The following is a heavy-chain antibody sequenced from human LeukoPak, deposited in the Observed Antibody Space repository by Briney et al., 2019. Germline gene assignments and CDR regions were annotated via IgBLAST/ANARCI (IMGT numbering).Heavy chain of an antibody. D-gene: IGHD2-21*01. CDR2: IYHSGST. CDR1: GYSISSGYY. J-gene: IGHJ4*02. V-gene: IGHV4-38-2*02. CDR3: TRVSSRGEGFDY. Sequence: SETLSLTCTVSGYSISSGYYWGWIRQPPGKGLEWIGSIYHSGSTYYNPSLKSRVTISVDTSKNQFSLKLSSVTAADTAVYYCTRVSSRGEGFDYWGQGILVTVSS.